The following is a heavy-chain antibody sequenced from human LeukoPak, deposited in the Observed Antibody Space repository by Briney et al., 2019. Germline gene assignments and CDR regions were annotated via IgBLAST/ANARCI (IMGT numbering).Heavy chain of an antibody. V-gene: IGHV4-59*08. J-gene: IGHJ6*02. Sequence: PSETLSLTCTVSGGSISSYYWSWIRQPPGKGLEWIGYIYYSGSTNYNPSLKSRVTISVDTSKNQFSLKLSSVTAADTAVYYCAKRDSYGLSGMDVWGQGTTVTVSS. CDR2: IYYSGST. CDR1: GGSISSYY. CDR3: AKRDSYGLSGMDV. D-gene: IGHD5-18*01.